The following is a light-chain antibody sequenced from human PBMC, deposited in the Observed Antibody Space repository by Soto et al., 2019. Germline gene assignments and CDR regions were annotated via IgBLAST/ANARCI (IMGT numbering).Light chain of an antibody. CDR2: SNN. V-gene: IGLV1-44*01. Sequence: QSVLTQPPSASGTPGQRVTISCSGSSSNIGSYTVNWYQQLPGTAPKLLIYSNNQRSSGVPDRFSGSRSGTSASLAISGLQSEDEADYYCATWDDRLNGYVFGSGTKLTVL. CDR1: SSNIGSYT. J-gene: IGLJ1*01. CDR3: ATWDDRLNGYV.